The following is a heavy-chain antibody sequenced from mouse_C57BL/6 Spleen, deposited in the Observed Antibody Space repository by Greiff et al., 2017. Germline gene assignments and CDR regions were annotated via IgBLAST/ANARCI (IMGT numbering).Heavy chain of an antibody. CDR1: GYSFTGYY. Sequence: EVQLQQSGPELVKPGASVKISCKASGYSFTGYYMNWVKQSPEKSLEWIGEINPSTGGTTYNQKFKAKATLTVDKSSSTAYMQLKSLTSEDSAVYYCARYAMDYWGQGTSVTVAS. V-gene: IGHV1-42*01. CDR3: ARYAMDY. CDR2: INPSTGGT. J-gene: IGHJ4*01.